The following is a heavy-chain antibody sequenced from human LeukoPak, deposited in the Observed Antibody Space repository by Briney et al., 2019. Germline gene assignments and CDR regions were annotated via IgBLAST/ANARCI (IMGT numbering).Heavy chain of an antibody. D-gene: IGHD5-18*01. CDR2: ISGSGGST. CDR3: AKPRDTAMVLDDAFDI. CDR1: GFTFSSYS. V-gene: IGHV3-23*01. Sequence: PGGSLRLSCAASGFTFSSYSMNWVRQAPGKGLEWVSAISGSGGSTYYADSVKGRFTISRDNSKNTLYLQMNSLRAEDTAVYYCAKPRDTAMVLDDAFDIWGQGTMVTVSS. J-gene: IGHJ3*02.